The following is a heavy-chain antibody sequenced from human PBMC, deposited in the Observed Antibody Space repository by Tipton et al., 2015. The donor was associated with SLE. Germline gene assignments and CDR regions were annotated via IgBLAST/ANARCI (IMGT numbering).Heavy chain of an antibody. V-gene: IGHV4-34*01. CDR3: ARGASTVTSQLNYFDP. J-gene: IGHJ5*02. CDR2: SSPSGGT. D-gene: IGHD4-17*01. CDR1: GGPFRGYY. Sequence: TLSLTCAVSGGPFRGYYWSWIRQSPGKGLEWIGASSPSGGTKDNPSLKSRVIVSVDTSKNQVSLNLSSVTAADTAVYYCARGASTVTSQLNYFDPWGQGTLVTVSS.